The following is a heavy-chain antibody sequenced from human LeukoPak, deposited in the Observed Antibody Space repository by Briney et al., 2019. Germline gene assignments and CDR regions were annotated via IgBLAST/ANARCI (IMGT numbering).Heavy chain of an antibody. Sequence: GGSLRLSCAASGFTFSSYGMHWVRQVPGKGLEWVAVISYDGSNKYYADSVKGRFTISRDNSKNTLYLQMNSLRAEDTAVYYCAKDTHCSGGSCYNWFDPWGQGTLVTVSS. CDR3: AKDTHCSGGSCYNWFDP. J-gene: IGHJ5*02. V-gene: IGHV3-30*18. CDR1: GFTFSSYG. D-gene: IGHD2-15*01. CDR2: ISYDGSNK.